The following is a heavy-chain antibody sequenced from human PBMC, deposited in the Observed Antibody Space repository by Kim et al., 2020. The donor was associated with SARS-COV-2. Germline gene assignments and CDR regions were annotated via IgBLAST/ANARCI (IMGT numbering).Heavy chain of an antibody. Sequence: GGSLRLSCAASGFTFSDYYMDWVRQAPGKGLEWLGRSKNKPESYITEYAASVKGRFTISRDDSKNSLYLQMNSLKTEDTAVYYSARDNMGSYDYWGQGTL. J-gene: IGHJ4*02. V-gene: IGHV3-72*01. CDR3: ARDNMGSYDY. CDR2: SKNKPESYIT. CDR1: GFTFSDYY. D-gene: IGHD1-26*01.